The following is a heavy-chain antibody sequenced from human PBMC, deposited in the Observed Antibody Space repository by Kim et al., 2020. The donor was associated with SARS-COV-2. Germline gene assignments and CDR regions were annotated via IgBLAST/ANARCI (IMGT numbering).Heavy chain of an antibody. CDR2: ISSSSSTI. J-gene: IGHJ6*02. CDR1: GFTFSSYS. D-gene: IGHD3-10*01. Sequence: GGSLRLSCAASGFTFSSYSMNWVRQAPGKGLEWVSYISSSSSTIYYADSVKGRFTISRDNAKNSLYLQMNSLRDEDTAVYYCARDNWFGELLVYYYYGMDVWGQGPTVTVPS. V-gene: IGHV3-48*02. CDR3: ARDNWFGELLVYYYYGMDV.